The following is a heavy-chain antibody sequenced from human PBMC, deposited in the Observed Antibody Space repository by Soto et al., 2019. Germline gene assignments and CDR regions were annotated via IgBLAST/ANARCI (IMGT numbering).Heavy chain of an antibody. CDR1: GFTFSSYA. V-gene: IGHV3-23*01. Sequence: HPGGSLRLSCAASGFTFSSYAMSWVRQAPGKGLEWVSAISGSGGSTYYADSVKGRFTISRDNSKNTLYLQMNSLRAEDTAVYYSAKDLFITIFGVAPIADYWGQGTLVTVSS. D-gene: IGHD3-3*01. J-gene: IGHJ4*02. CDR3: AKDLFITIFGVAPIADY. CDR2: ISGSGGST.